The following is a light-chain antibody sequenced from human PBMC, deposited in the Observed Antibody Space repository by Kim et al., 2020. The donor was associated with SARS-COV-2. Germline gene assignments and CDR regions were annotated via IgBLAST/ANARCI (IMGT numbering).Light chain of an antibody. Sequence: SSELTQDPAVSVALGQTVRITCQGDSLRSNYATWYQQKAGQAPIVVIYGKNNRPSGIPDRFSGSSSGNTASLTITGTQAGDEADYYCNSRDSNDKLVLGGGTKLTVL. V-gene: IGLV3-19*01. J-gene: IGLJ2*01. CDR3: NSRDSNDKLV. CDR1: SLRSNY. CDR2: GKN.